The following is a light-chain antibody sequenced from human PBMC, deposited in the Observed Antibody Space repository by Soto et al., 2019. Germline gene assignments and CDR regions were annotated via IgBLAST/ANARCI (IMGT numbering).Light chain of an antibody. CDR3: QQVNFYPLT. Sequence: AVRLRQSPASLSASVGDRVSITCRASQGITSYLAWYQQKPGKAPKLLIYAASTLQSGVPSRLSGSGSGTDFTLTISSLQPEDFASYYCQQVNFYPLTFGQGTKV. CDR2: AAS. CDR1: QGITSY. V-gene: IGKV1-13*02. J-gene: IGKJ1*01.